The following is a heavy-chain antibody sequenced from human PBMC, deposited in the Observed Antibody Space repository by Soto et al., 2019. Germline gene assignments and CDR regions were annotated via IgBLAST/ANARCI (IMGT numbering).Heavy chain of an antibody. Sequence: QITLKESGPTLVKPTQTLTLTCTISGFSLSTSGVGVGWIRQPPGKALDWLALIYWDGDKRYSPSLKNRLTITKDTSKNQVFLTMTNMDPVDTTTYYCVRLLWFGELTWGQGALVTVSS. CDR2: IYWDGDK. CDR3: VRLLWFGELT. V-gene: IGHV2-5*02. CDR1: GFSLSTSGVG. J-gene: IGHJ4*02. D-gene: IGHD3-10*01.